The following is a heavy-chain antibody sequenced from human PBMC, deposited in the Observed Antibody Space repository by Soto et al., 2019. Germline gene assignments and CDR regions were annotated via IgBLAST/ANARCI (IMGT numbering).Heavy chain of an antibody. CDR3: ARETPKVGAADY. D-gene: IGHD1-26*01. J-gene: IGHJ4*02. V-gene: IGHV3-30*03. CDR1: GFTFNNYG. Sequence: GGSLRLSCAASGFTFNNYGMHWVRQAPGKGLEWVAVISYDGSHKYYADSVKGRFTISRDNSKNTLFLQMNSLSAEDTAVFYCARETPKVGAADYWGQGTLVTVSS. CDR2: ISYDGSHK.